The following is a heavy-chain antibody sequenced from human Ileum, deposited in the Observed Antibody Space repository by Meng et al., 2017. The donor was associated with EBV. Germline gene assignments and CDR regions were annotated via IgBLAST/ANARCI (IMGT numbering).Heavy chain of an antibody. J-gene: IGHJ4*02. Sequence: VRRELLGVGLMNPSATLFLTCAVDGGSISGYYWTSIRQPPGMGLEWIGEINHSGSTNYNPSLKSRVTISVDKNRFSLKLSSVTAADTAVYYCARGFYTYGSSCFDYWGQGTLVTVSS. CDR1: GGSISGYY. D-gene: IGHD6-13*01. CDR2: INHSGST. CDR3: ARGFYTYGSSCFDY. V-gene: IGHV4-34*01.